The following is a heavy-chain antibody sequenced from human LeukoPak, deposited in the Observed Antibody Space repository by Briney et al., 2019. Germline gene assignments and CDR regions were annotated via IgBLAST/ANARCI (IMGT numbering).Heavy chain of an antibody. J-gene: IGHJ6*03. CDR1: GYTLTELS. D-gene: IGHD6-13*01. Sequence: ASVKVSCKVSGYTLTELSMHWVRQAPGKGLEWMGGFDPEDGETIYAQKFQGRVTMTEDTSTDTAYMELSSLRSEDTAVYCCATTRIAAAGTPAKYYYYMDVWGKGTTVTVSS. CDR2: FDPEDGET. V-gene: IGHV1-24*01. CDR3: ATTRIAAAGTPAKYYYYMDV.